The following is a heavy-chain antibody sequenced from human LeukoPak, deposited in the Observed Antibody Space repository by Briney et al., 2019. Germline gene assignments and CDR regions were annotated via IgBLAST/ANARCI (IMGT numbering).Heavy chain of an antibody. J-gene: IGHJ4*02. V-gene: IGHV2-5*02. D-gene: IGHD6-19*01. CDR3: AHRHSSGWYSCFDY. Sequence: SGPTLVNPTQTLTLTCTFSGFSLSTSGVSVGWIRQPPGKALEWLALIYWDDDKRYSPSLKSRLTITKDTSKNQVILTMTNMDPVDTATYCCAHRHSSGWYSCFDYWGQGTLVTVSS. CDR1: GFSLSTSGVS. CDR2: IYWDDDK.